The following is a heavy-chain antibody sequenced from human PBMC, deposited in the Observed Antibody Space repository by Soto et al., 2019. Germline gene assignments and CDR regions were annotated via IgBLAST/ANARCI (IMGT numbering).Heavy chain of an antibody. V-gene: IGHV4-38-2*01. CDR3: ARHRQYYDTSGYQQRYFDY. CDR1: GYSIRSGFY. D-gene: IGHD3-22*01. CDR2: IYHSGKT. J-gene: IGHJ4*02. Sequence: PSETLSLTCGVSGYSIRSGFYWGWIRQPPGRGLEWIGSIYHSGKTYYIPSLKSRLTISVDTSKNQFSLNLNSVTAADTAVYYCARHRQYYDTSGYQQRYFDYWGQGTQVTVSS.